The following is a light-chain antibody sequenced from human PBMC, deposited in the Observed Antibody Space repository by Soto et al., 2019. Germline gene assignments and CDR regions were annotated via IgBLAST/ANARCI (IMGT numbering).Light chain of an antibody. CDR3: QQCGGSPPWT. V-gene: IGKV3-20*01. CDR2: GAS. J-gene: IGKJ1*01. Sequence: EIVLTQSHGPLSFPHGKKPTFPYRSVQSFSTSYLTWYQQKPGQAPRLLIYGASTRATGIPDRFSGSGSGTDFSLTISRLEPEDFAVYYCQQCGGSPPWTFGQGTKV. CDR1: QSFSTSY.